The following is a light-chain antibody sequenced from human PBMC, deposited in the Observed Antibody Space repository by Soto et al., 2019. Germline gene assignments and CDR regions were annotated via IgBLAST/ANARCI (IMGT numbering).Light chain of an antibody. V-gene: IGLV2-14*01. CDR2: EVS. Sequence: QSVLTQPASVAGSPGQSITISCTGTSSDVGGYNYVSWYQQHPGKAPKLMIYEVSNRPSGVSNRFSGSKSGNTASLTISGLQAEDEAEYYCSSYTSSSTLVVFGGGTKRTVL. CDR3: SSYTSSSTLVV. J-gene: IGLJ2*01. CDR1: SSDVGGYNY.